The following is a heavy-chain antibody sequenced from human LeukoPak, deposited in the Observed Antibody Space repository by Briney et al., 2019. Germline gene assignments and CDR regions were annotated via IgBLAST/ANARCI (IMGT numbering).Heavy chain of an antibody. D-gene: IGHD3-3*01. J-gene: IGHJ6*02. CDR2: IYYSGST. CDR3: ARVPPNYDFWSSYYSGEEYYGMDV. V-gene: IGHV4-31*03. Sequence: SETLSLTCTVSGGSISSGGYYWSWIRQHPGKGLEWIGYIYYSGSTYYNPSLKSRVTISVDTPKNQFSLKLSSVTAADTAVYYCARVPPNYDFWSSYYSGEEYYGMDVWGQGTTVAVSS. CDR1: GGSISSGGYY.